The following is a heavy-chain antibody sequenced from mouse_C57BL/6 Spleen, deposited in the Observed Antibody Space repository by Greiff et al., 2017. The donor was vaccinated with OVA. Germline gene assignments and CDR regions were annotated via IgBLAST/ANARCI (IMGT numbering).Heavy chain of an antibody. V-gene: IGHV1-69*01. D-gene: IGHD3-2*02. CDR3: AGRLRLAWFAY. CDR1: GYTFTSYW. Sequence: QVQLQQPGAELVMPGASVKLSCKASGYTFTSYWMHWVKQRPGQGLEWIGEIDPSDSYTNYNQKFKGKSTLTVDKSSSTAYMQLSSLTSEDSAVXYCAGRLRLAWFAYWGQGTLVTVSA. CDR2: IDPSDSYT. J-gene: IGHJ3*01.